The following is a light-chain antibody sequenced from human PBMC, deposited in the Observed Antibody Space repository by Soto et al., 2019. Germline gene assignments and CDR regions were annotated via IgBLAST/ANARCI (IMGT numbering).Light chain of an antibody. J-gene: IGLJ2*01. CDR2: ETT. Sequence: QSALTQPASVSGSPGQSITISCTGTSSDVGSWNLVSWYQQHPGKAPKLLIYETTKRPSGVSDRFSGSESGNTASVTISGLQAGDEADYYCCSYAGSATVVFGGGTKVTVL. CDR1: SSDVGSWNL. V-gene: IGLV2-23*01. CDR3: CSYAGSATVV.